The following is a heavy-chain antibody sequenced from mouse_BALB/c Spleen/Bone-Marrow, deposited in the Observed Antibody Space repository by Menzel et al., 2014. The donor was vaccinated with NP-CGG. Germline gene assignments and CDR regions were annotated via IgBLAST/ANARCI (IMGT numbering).Heavy chain of an antibody. CDR2: INTNGGNT. CDR3: ARGLDY. V-gene: IGHV5-6-3*01. CDR1: GFTFSSYG. J-gene: IGHJ2*01. Sequence: EVKLMESGGGLVQPGGSLKLSCAASGFTFSSYGMSWVRQTPDKRLELVATINTNGGNTYYPDSVKGRFTISRDNAKNTLDLQMSSLKSEDTAMYYCARGLDYWGQGTTLTVSS.